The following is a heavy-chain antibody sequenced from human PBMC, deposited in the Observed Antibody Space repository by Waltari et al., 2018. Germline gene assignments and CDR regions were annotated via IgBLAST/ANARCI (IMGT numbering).Heavy chain of an antibody. Sequence: EVQLVESGGGLVKPGGSLRLSCAASGFTFSSYSMNWVRQAPGKGLECISSISSTGTYTHYADSVKGRFTISRDNAKNSLYLQMNSLRAEDTGVYWCATGGWGFYLDNWGQGTLVTFSS. CDR3: ATGGWGFYLDN. CDR2: ISSTGTYT. CDR1: GFTFSSYS. V-gene: IGHV3-21*01. J-gene: IGHJ4*02. D-gene: IGHD7-27*01.